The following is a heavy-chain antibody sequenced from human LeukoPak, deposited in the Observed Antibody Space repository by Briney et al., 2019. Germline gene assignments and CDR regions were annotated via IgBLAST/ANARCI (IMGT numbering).Heavy chain of an antibody. V-gene: IGHV4-34*01. CDR1: GGSFSGYY. J-gene: IGHJ4*02. D-gene: IGHD3-22*01. Sequence: SETLSLTCAVYGGSFSGYYWSWIRQPPGKGLEWIGEINHSGSTNYNPSLKSRVTISVDTSKKQFSLKLSSVTAADTAVYYCVTYYFDSSGPKKNYWGQGTLVAVSS. CDR2: INHSGST. CDR3: VTYYFDSSGPKKNY.